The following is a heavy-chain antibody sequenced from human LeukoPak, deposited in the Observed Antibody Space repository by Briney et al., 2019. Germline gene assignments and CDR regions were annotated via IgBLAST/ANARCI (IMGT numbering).Heavy chain of an antibody. CDR2: LNWNGDNT. D-gene: IGHD4-17*01. CDR1: GFAFGDYG. Sequence: GGSLRLSCAASGFAFGDYGMSWVRQAPGKGLEWVSGLNWNGDNTGYADSVKGRFTISRDNAKNSLYLQMNSLRAEDTALYYCARAQTYGDYRLLLDYWGQGILVTVSS. CDR3: ARAQTYGDYRLLLDY. J-gene: IGHJ4*02. V-gene: IGHV3-20*04.